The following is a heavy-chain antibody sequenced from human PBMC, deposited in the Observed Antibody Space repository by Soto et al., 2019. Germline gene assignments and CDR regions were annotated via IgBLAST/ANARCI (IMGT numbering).Heavy chain of an antibody. Sequence: QVQLQQWGAGLLKPSETLSLTCAVYGGSFSGYYWSWIRQPPGKGLGWIGEINHSGSTNYNPSLKSRVTISVDTSKNQFSLKLSSVTAADTAVYYCARGIKTSSSWDFDYWGQGTLVTVSS. CDR1: GGSFSGYY. D-gene: IGHD6-13*01. CDR2: INHSGST. V-gene: IGHV4-34*01. CDR3: ARGIKTSSSWDFDY. J-gene: IGHJ4*02.